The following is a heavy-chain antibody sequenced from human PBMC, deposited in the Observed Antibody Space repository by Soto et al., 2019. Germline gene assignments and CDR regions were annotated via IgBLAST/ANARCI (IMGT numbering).Heavy chain of an antibody. CDR3: GKGLSIAAIDY. D-gene: IGHD6-13*01. CDR2: ITWNSDRV. Sequence: EVQLVESGGGLVQPGRSLRLSCTASGFTFDDYALHWVRQVPGKGLEWVSGITWNSDRVDYADSVKGRFTISRDNARNSLYLQMNSLRAEDTALYFCGKGLSIAAIDYWGQGTLVTVSS. J-gene: IGHJ4*02. V-gene: IGHV3-9*01. CDR1: GFTFDDYA.